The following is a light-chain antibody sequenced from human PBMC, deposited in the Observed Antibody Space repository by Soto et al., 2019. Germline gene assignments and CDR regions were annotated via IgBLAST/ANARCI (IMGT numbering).Light chain of an antibody. CDR1: QSVSGN. V-gene: IGKV3-15*01. CDR3: QQYNDWPPWT. J-gene: IGKJ1*01. CDR2: GAS. Sequence: EIVMTQSPATLSVSPEERATLSCRASQSVSGNLAWYQQKPGQAPRLLIYGASTRATGIPARFSGSGSGTEFTLTISSLQSEDFAVYYCQQYNDWPPWTFGQGTKVDIK.